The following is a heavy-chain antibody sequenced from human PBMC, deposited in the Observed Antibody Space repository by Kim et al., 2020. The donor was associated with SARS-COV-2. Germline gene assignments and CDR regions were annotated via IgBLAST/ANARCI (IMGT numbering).Heavy chain of an antibody. CDR3: ARGQYYYDSSGYEWGHFDY. J-gene: IGHJ4*02. Sequence: GGSLRLSCAASGFTFSSYDMHWVRQATGKGLEWVSAIGTAGDTYYPGSVKGRFTISRENAKNSLYLQMNSLRAGDTAVYYCARGQYYYDSSGYEWGHFDYWGQGTLVTVS. CDR1: GFTFSSYD. CDR2: IGTAGDT. V-gene: IGHV3-13*01. D-gene: IGHD3-22*01.